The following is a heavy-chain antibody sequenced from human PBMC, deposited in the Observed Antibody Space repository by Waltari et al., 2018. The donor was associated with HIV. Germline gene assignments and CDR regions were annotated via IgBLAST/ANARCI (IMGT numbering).Heavy chain of an antibody. J-gene: IGHJ3*02. CDR3: ARWCKGYRWTCDAFDI. V-gene: IGHV4-34*01. D-gene: IGHD2-8*01. Sequence: QVHLQQWGAGLLKPSETLSLKCAVYGGSFSGFSWSWIRQAPGKGLEWIGEINYGGSINYNPALKSRVTISQDTSKNQFSMKVTSVTAADTAVYYCARWCKGYRWTCDAFDIWGQGTEVTVSS. CDR1: GGSFSGFS. CDR2: INYGGSI.